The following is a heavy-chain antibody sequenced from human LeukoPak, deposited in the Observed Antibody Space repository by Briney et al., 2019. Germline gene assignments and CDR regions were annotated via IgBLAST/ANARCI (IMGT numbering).Heavy chain of an antibody. Sequence: SETLSLSCALPGDSFSGYNWSCIRAPLRGGLWWIGEINHSGSTNYNPPLNSRVTISVDTSKSQFSLTLSSVTAADTVVYYCAISVEMASFDYWGQGTLVTVSS. J-gene: IGHJ4*02. CDR3: AISVEMASFDY. CDR2: INHSGST. V-gene: IGHV4-34*01. CDR1: GDSFSGYN. D-gene: IGHD5-24*01.